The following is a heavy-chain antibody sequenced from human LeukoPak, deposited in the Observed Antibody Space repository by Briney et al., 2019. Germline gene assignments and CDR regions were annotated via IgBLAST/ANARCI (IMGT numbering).Heavy chain of an antibody. CDR1: GFTFSSYW. J-gene: IGHJ4*02. V-gene: IGHV3-7*04. Sequence: GGSLRLSCAASGFTFSSYWMSWVRQAPGKGLEWVANIKQDGSEKYYVDSMKGRFTISRDNAKNSLYLQMNSLRAEDTAVYYCARAAGDSSGYYYRFKYWGQGTLVTVPS. D-gene: IGHD3-22*01. CDR3: ARAAGDSSGYYYRFKY. CDR2: IKQDGSEK.